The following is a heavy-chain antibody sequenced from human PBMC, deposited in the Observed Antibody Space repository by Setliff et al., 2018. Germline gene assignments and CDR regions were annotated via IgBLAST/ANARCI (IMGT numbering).Heavy chain of an antibody. V-gene: IGHV4-4*07. CDR3: ARQTATGSSATFDS. J-gene: IGHJ4*02. Sequence: SETLSLTCTVSGGSMSGYFWTWIRQPAGKGLEWIGRIHPSGATNYNPSLMSRLTMSIDTSNNHFTLKVNSVTAADTAVYYCARQTATGSSATFDSWGQGTLVTISS. CDR2: IHPSGAT. D-gene: IGHD2-21*02. CDR1: GGSMSGYF.